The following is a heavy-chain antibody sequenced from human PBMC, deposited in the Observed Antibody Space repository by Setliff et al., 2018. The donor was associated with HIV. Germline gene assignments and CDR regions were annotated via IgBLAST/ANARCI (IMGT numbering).Heavy chain of an antibody. CDR3: ARVEGYCDGVSCYSDYYGMDV. D-gene: IGHD2-15*01. CDR2: INPNSGGT. V-gene: IGHV1-2*04. J-gene: IGHJ6*02. Sequence: ASVKVSCKASGFSFNAFYMHWVRQAPGQGLEYMGWINPNSGGTNYAQKFQGWVTMTRDSSISTAYMELSRLKSEDTAVYYCARVEGYCDGVSCYSDYYGMDVWGQGTTVTVSS. CDR1: GFSFNAFY.